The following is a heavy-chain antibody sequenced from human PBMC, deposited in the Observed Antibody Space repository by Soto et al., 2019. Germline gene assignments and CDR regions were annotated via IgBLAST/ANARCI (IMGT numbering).Heavy chain of an antibody. D-gene: IGHD4-4*01. CDR3: ARGNPRSSNYEEGAFDI. CDR1: GFTFSSYA. J-gene: IGHJ3*02. V-gene: IGHV3-30*14. CDR2: ISYDGSNK. Sequence: QVQLVESGGGVVQPGRSLRLSCAASGFTFSSYAMHWVRQAPGKGLEWVAVISYDGSNKYYADSVKGRFTISRDNSKNTLYLQMNSLRAGDTAVYYCARGNPRSSNYEEGAFDIWGQGTMVTVSS.